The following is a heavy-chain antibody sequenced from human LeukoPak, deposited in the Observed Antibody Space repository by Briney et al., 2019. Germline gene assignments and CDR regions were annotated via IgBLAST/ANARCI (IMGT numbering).Heavy chain of an antibody. CDR3: ARGLVVVSGGDY. D-gene: IGHD2-21*02. V-gene: IGHV4-34*01. CDR2: INDSGRT. J-gene: IGHJ4*02. Sequence: SETLSLTCAVYGGSFSNYYWSWIRQPPGKGLEWIGEINDSGRTNYNPSLKSRVTISVDTSKNQFSLKLSSVTAADTAVYYCARGLVVVSGGDYWGQGTLVTVSS. CDR1: GGSFSNYY.